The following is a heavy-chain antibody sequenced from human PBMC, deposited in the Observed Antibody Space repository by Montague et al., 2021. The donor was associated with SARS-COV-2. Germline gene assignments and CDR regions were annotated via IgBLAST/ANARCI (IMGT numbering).Heavy chain of an antibody. Sequence: SETLSLTCAVYGGSFSDYYWSWIRQPPGKGLEWTGEINHSGSTNYNPSLRSRVTISVDTSKNQFSLKLSAVTAADTAVYYCARVAPTISMILVVMSGAGWYFDLWGRGTLVTVSS. CDR2: INHSGST. J-gene: IGHJ2*01. D-gene: IGHD3-22*01. CDR3: ARVAPTISMILVVMSGAGWYFDL. CDR1: GGSFSDYY. V-gene: IGHV4-34*01.